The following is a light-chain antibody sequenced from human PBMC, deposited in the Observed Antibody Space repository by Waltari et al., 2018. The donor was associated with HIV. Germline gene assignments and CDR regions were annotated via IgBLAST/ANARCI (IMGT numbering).Light chain of an antibody. V-gene: IGKV4-1*01. J-gene: IGKJ2*01. CDR3: QQYYSSPYT. CDR2: WTS. CDR1: QSLLSRSNNKKS. Sequence: DIVMTQSPDSLAVSLGERATINCKSSQSLLSRSNNKKSLAWYQQKPGQPPTLLIYWTSTRNSGVPDRFSGSGSGTDFTLTISSLQAEDVAVYYCQQYYSSPYTFGQGTKLGIK.